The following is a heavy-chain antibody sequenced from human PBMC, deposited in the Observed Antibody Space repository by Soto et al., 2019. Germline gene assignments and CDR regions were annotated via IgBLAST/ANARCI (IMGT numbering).Heavy chain of an antibody. V-gene: IGHV3-30*01. D-gene: IGHD3-16*02. CDR2: ISFDSREI. CDR1: GFTSSNNS. Sequence: GGSLRLSCVVSGFTSSNNSIHWVRQAPSKGLEWVAFISFDSREIQYADSVKDPFTISRDKPTNTLLRRVNSPRADHTAVYYFAIARVAESSLDHWGQGTLVTVSS. J-gene: IGHJ4*02. CDR3: AIARVAESSLDH.